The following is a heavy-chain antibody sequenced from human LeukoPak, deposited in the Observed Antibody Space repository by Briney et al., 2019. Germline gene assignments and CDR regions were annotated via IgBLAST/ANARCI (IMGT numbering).Heavy chain of an antibody. CDR1: GYSISSGYY. Sequence: KTSETLSLTCTVSGYSISSGYYWGWIRQPPGKGLEWIGSIYHSGSTYYNPSLKSRVTISVDTSKNQFSLKLSSVTAADTAVYYCAKHYESSGFFDSWGQGTLVTVSS. CDR2: IYHSGST. CDR3: AKHYESSGFFDS. D-gene: IGHD3-22*01. V-gene: IGHV4-38-2*02. J-gene: IGHJ4*02.